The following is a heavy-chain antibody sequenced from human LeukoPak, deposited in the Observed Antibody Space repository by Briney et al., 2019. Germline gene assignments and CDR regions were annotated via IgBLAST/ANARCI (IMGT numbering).Heavy chain of an antibody. Sequence: GGSLRLSCAASRFSFSSYAMNWVRQAPGKGLEWVSYISSTSSTIHYADSVKGRFTISRDNAKNTLYLQMNSLRAEDTAVYYCARGADSGYSSDNWGQGTLVSVSS. V-gene: IGHV3-48*04. CDR3: ARGADSGYSSDN. CDR1: RFSFSSYA. D-gene: IGHD3-9*01. CDR2: ISSTSSTI. J-gene: IGHJ4*02.